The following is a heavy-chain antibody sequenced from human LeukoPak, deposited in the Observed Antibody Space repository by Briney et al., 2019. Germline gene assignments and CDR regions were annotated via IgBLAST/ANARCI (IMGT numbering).Heavy chain of an antibody. Sequence: GGSLRLSCAASGFTVSSNYMSWVRQAPGKGLEWVSVIYSGGSTYYADSVKCRFTISRDNSKNTLYLLMNSLRAEDTAVYYCARGRGYSYGGAFDIWGQGTMVTVSS. V-gene: IGHV3-53*01. CDR2: IYSGGST. J-gene: IGHJ3*02. D-gene: IGHD5-18*01. CDR1: GFTVSSNY. CDR3: ARGRGYSYGGAFDI.